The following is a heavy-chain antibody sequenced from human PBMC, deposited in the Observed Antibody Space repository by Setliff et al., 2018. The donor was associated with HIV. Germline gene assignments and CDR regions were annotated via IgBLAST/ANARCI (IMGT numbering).Heavy chain of an antibody. CDR3: ATIWMRGADFDY. CDR2: VNNDETIT. V-gene: IGHV3-74*03. Sequence: GGSLRLSCVASGFTFSSYWMHWVRQVPGKGLMWVSHVNNDETITKYADSVKGRFTISRDNAKNTLYLQMNSLRAEDTAVYYCATIWMRGADFDYWGQGTLVTVSS. CDR1: GFTFSSYW. D-gene: IGHD3-3*01. J-gene: IGHJ4*02.